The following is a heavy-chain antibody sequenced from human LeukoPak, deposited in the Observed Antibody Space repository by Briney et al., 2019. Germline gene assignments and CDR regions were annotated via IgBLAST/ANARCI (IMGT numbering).Heavy chain of an antibody. J-gene: IGHJ4*02. V-gene: IGHV4-4*02. D-gene: IGHD3-9*01. CDR1: GVSISSSEW. Sequence: PSETLSLTSAVSGVSISSSEWWIWVRQPPGQGLEWIGAIHRDGRTRYNTSLKSRVTMSMDYSKNQFSLSVTSVTAADTAIYYCGKTDIYFNPIDYWGPGSLVTVSS. CDR2: IHRDGRT. CDR3: GKTDIYFNPIDY.